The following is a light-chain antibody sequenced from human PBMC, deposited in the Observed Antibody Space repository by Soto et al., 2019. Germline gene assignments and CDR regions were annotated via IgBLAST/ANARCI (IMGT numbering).Light chain of an antibody. J-gene: IGKJ4*02. Sequence: EIVLTQSPATLSLSPGERATLSCRASQTVRNNLAWYQQRPGQAPRLLIHDASSRATGIPDRFSGSGSGTDFTLTISILEPEDFAVYYCQQYGSPGTFGEGTKVDIK. CDR2: DAS. CDR1: QTVRNN. CDR3: QQYGSPGT. V-gene: IGKV3-20*01.